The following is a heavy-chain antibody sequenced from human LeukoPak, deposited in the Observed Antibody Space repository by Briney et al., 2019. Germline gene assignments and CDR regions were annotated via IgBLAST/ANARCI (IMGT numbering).Heavy chain of an antibody. CDR3: ARLYDDCTRSTCLWYFDY. CDR2: IKQDGSEE. J-gene: IGHJ4*02. V-gene: IGHV3-7*01. CDR1: GFTFSSYG. D-gene: IGHD2/OR15-2a*01. Sequence: GGSLRLSFAASGFTFSSYGMHRVRQAPGKGLEWVANIKQDGSEEYYVDSVKGRFTISRDNAKNSLILQMNSLRAEDTAVYYCARLYDDCTRSTCLWYFDYWGQGTLVTVPS.